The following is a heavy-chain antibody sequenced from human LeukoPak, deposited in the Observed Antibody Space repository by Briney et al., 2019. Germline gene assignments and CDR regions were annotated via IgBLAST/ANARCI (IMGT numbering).Heavy chain of an antibody. CDR1: GGSISGYY. J-gene: IGHJ6*02. CDR3: ARRTRGYSYGPYYYGMDV. V-gene: IGHV4-34*01. CDR2: INHSGST. Sequence: SETLSLTCTVSGGSISGYYWSWIRQPPGKGLEWIGEINHSGSTNYNPSLKSRVTISVDTSKNQFSLKLSSVTAADTAVYYCARRTRGYSYGPYYYGMDVWGQGTTVTVSS. D-gene: IGHD5-18*01.